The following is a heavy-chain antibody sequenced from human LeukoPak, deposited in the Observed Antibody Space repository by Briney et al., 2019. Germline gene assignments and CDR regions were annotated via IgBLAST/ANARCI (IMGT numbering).Heavy chain of an antibody. J-gene: IGHJ6*02. CDR1: GGSFSGYY. V-gene: IGHV4-34*01. CDR2: INHSGST. D-gene: IGHD3-10*01. CDR3: ARGEVVRGVLRGYYYYGMDV. Sequence: SETLSLTCAVYGGSFSGYYWSWIRQPPGKGLEWIGEINHSGSTNYNPSLKSRVTISVDTSKNQFSLKLSSVTAADTAVYYCARGEVVRGVLRGYYYYGMDVWGQGTTVTVSS.